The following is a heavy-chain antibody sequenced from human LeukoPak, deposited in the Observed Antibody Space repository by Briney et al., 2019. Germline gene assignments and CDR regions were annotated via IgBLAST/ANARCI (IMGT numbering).Heavy chain of an antibody. CDR1: GYTFTSYY. J-gene: IGHJ5*02. CDR2: INPNSGGT. CDR3: ARDLDGYNYENWFDP. D-gene: IGHD5-24*01. V-gene: IGHV1-2*02. Sequence: ASVKVSCKASGYTFTSYYMHWVRQAPGQGLEWMGWINPNSGGTNYAQKFQGRVTMTRDTSISTAYMELSRLRSDDTAVYYCARDLDGYNYENWFDPWGQGTLVTVSS.